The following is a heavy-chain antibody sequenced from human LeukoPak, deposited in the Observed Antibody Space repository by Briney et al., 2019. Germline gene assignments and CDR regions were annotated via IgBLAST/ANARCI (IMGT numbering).Heavy chain of an antibody. Sequence: GGSLRLSCAASGFTFSSYEMNWVRQAPGKGLEWVSYISSSGSTIYYADSVKGRFTISRDNAKNSLYLQMNSLRAEDTAVYYCARVGTKGPFDYWGQGTLVTVSS. CDR2: ISSSGSTI. CDR3: ARVGTKGPFDY. D-gene: IGHD2-8*01. J-gene: IGHJ4*02. V-gene: IGHV3-48*03. CDR1: GFTFSSYE.